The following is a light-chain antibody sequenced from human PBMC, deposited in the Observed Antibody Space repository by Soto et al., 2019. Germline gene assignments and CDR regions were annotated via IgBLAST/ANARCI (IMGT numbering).Light chain of an antibody. CDR3: QQYNNWPQT. V-gene: IGKV3-11*01. Sequence: IGLTQSPATLSLSPGERATLSCRASQSVSSYLAWYQLKPGQAPRLLIYGASSRATGIPDRFSGSGSGTDFTLTISRLEPEDFAVYYCQQYNNWPQTFGQGTKVDIK. J-gene: IGKJ1*01. CDR1: QSVSSY. CDR2: GAS.